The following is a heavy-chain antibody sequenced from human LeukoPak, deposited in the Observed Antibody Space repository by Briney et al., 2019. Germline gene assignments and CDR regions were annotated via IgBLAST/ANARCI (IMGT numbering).Heavy chain of an antibody. Sequence: ASVKASCKASGYTFTGSYIHWVRQAPGQGLEWMGRINPNSGDTNYPQKFQGRVTMTRDTSIITAYMELNSLTSDDTAVYFCARSAEHCNNGVCFTDYYMDVWGKGTTVTVSS. V-gene: IGHV1-2*06. D-gene: IGHD2-8*01. CDR1: GYTFTGSY. CDR3: ARSAEHCNNGVCFTDYYMDV. J-gene: IGHJ6*03. CDR2: INPNSGDT.